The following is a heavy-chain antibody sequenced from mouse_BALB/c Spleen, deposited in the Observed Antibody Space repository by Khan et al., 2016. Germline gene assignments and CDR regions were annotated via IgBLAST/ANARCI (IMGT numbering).Heavy chain of an antibody. Sequence: QVQLQQPVAELVRPGASVKLSCKASGHPFTTYWMNWFKQRPEQGLEWIGRIDPYDSETHYDQKFKDKAILTVDKSSSTAFMQLSSLTSEDSAVYYCARGSKVFDYWGQGTTLTVSS. CDR1: GHPFTTYW. CDR2: IDPYDSET. J-gene: IGHJ2*01. V-gene: IGHV1-52*01. CDR3: ARGSKVFDY.